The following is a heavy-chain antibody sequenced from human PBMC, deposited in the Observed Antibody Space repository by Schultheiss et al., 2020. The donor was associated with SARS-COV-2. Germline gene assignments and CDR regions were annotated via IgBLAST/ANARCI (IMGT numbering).Heavy chain of an antibody. CDR3: ASFLTGGAMVH. J-gene: IGHJ4*02. CDR2: ISGSGGST. V-gene: IGHV3-23*01. Sequence: GGSLRLSCAASGFTFSSYAMSWVRQAPGKGLEWVSDISGSGGSTYYADSVKGRFTISRDNSKNTLYLQMNSLRAEDTAVYYCASFLTGGAMVHWGQGTLVTVSS. CDR1: GFTFSSYA. D-gene: IGHD3-10*01.